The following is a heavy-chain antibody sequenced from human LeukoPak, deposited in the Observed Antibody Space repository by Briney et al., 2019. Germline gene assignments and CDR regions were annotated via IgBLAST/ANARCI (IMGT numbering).Heavy chain of an antibody. CDR2: ISGSGGST. CDR1: GFTFSSYA. Sequence: GGSLRLSCAASGFTFSSYAMSWVRQAPGEGLEWVSAISGSGGSTYYADSVEGRFTISRDNSKNTLYLQMNSLRAEDTAVYYCAKGSVAVAGHFDYWGQGTLVTVSS. CDR3: AKGSVAVAGHFDY. J-gene: IGHJ4*02. V-gene: IGHV3-23*01. D-gene: IGHD6-19*01.